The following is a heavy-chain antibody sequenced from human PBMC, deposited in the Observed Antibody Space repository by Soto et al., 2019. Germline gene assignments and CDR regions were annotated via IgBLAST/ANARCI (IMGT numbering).Heavy chain of an antibody. D-gene: IGHD3-10*01. Sequence: PGGSLRLSCAASGFTFSSYSMNWVRQAPGKGLEWVSSISSSSTYIYYADSVKGRFTISRDNAKNSLYLQMNSLRAEDTAVYYCARDRGSGSSIGYWGQGTLVTVSS. CDR2: ISSSSTYI. CDR3: ARDRGSGSSIGY. J-gene: IGHJ4*02. V-gene: IGHV3-21*01. CDR1: GFTFSSYS.